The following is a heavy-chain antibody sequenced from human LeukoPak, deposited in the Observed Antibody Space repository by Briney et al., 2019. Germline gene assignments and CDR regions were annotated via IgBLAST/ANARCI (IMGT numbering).Heavy chain of an antibody. CDR1: GFSFSSYA. CDR2: AGSGDNT. V-gene: IGHV3-23*01. D-gene: IGHD2-15*01. J-gene: IGHJ3*02. Sequence: GGSLRLSCAASGFSFSSYAMSWVRQAPGKGLEWVAAAGSGDNTYYADSVKGRLTASRDNSRNMLYLQMNSLRAEDTAMFYCAKAARGEVAATDAFDIWGQGTMVTVSS. CDR3: AKAARGEVAATDAFDI.